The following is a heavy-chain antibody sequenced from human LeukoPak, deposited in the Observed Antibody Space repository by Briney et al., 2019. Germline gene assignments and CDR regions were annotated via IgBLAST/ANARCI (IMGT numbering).Heavy chain of an antibody. CDR3: ARLGSNNWFDP. V-gene: IGHV4-59*01. J-gene: IGHJ5*02. Sequence: SETLSLTXTVSGGSISSYYWSWIRQPPGKGLEWIGHISYSGRTNYNPPPKSRVTVSVAPSKNHFSLKLSSVTAADTAVYYCARLGSNNWFDPWGQGTLVTVSS. CDR1: GGSISSYY. CDR2: ISYSGRT.